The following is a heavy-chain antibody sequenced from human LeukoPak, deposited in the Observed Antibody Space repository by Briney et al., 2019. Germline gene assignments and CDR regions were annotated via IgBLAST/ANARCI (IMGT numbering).Heavy chain of an antibody. D-gene: IGHD3-3*01. J-gene: IGHJ3*02. CDR3: ARSAIHAFDI. V-gene: IGHV4-4*07. CDR1: GDSISSYY. CDR2: ISASGST. Sequence: SQTLSLTCTVSGDSISSYYWNWIRRPAGKGLEWIGRISASGSTNYNPSLKSRVSISVDTSKNQFSLKLSSVTAADTAVYYCARSAIHAFDIWGQGTMVTVSS.